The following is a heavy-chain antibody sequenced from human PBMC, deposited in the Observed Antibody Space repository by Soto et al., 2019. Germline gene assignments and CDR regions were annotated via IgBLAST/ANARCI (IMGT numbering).Heavy chain of an antibody. J-gene: IGHJ4*01. CDR2: TYYRSKWYY. CDR3: ARGEQYSGRIFDY. Sequence: QVQLQQSGPGLVKPSQTLSLTCAITGDSVSSNSAGWSWVRQSPSRGLEWLGRTYYRSKWYYEYAVSERGRITINPDTSQNQYALQLYSVTPEDTAVYFCARGEQYSGRIFDYWGQGTLVTVSS. D-gene: IGHD1-26*01. CDR1: GDSVSSNSAG. V-gene: IGHV6-1*01.